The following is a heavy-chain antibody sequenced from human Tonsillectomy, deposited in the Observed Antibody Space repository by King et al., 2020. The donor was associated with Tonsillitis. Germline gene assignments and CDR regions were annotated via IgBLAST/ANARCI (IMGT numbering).Heavy chain of an antibody. V-gene: IGHV3-53*01. Sequence: EVQLVESGGGLIQPGGSLRLSCAASGFTVSSNYMSWVRQAPGKGLEWVSITYSGGGTYYADSVKGRFTISRDNSKNTLYLQMNSLRADDTAEYYCARDEMIRGAASYYDGMDVWGQGTTVTVSS. CDR2: TYSGGGT. J-gene: IGHJ6*02. D-gene: IGHD3-10*01. CDR3: ARDEMIRGAASYYDGMDV. CDR1: GFTVSSNY.